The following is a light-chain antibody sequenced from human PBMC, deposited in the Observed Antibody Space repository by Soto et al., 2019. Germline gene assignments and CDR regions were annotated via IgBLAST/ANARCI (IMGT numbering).Light chain of an antibody. CDR3: QHYGSSPGLT. CDR2: GAS. V-gene: IGKV3-20*01. CDR1: QSFSSTY. J-gene: IGKJ4*01. Sequence: EIALTQSPGTLSLSPGERATLSCRASQSFSSTYLAWYQQKPGQAPRLLIYGASSRATGIPDRFSASGSGTDFTLTISRLESEDSAVYYCQHYGSSPGLTFGGGTKVDIK.